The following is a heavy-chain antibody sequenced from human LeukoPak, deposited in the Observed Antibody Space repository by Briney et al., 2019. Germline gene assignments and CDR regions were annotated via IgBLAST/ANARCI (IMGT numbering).Heavy chain of an antibody. V-gene: IGHV1-18*01. J-gene: IGHJ4*02. CDR2: ISAYNGNT. Sequence: ASVTVSFKASGYSFTIYGISWVRQAPGQGLEWMRWISAYNGNTNYAQKLQGRVTMTTDTSTSTAYMELRSLRSDDTAVYYCARREQWLVGDDYWGQGTLVTVSS. D-gene: IGHD6-19*01. CDR1: GYSFTIYG. CDR3: ARREQWLVGDDY.